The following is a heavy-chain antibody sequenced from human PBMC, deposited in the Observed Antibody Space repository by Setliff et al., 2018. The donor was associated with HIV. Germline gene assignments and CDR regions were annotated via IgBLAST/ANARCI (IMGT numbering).Heavy chain of an antibody. CDR1: AYTFTAYY. CDR2: INPNSGGT. D-gene: IGHD4-17*01. J-gene: IGHJ4*02. CDR3: ARGLTTVTAVDY. V-gene: IGHV1-2*02. Sequence: ASVKVSCKAFAYTFTAYYLHWVRQAPGQGLEWMGWINPNSGGTNYAQKFQGRVTMTRDTSISTAYMELSSLRYDDTAVYYCARGLTTVTAVDYWGQGALVTVSS.